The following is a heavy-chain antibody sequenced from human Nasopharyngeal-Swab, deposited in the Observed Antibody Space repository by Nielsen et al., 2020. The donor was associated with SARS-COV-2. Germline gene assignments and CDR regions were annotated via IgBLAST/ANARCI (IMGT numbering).Heavy chain of an antibody. V-gene: IGHV1-18*04. J-gene: IGHJ4*02. CDR2: ISAYNGNT. Sequence: ASVKVSCKASGYTFTSYGISWVRQAPGQGLEWMGWISAYNGNTNYAQKLQGRVTMTTDTSTSTAYMELRSLRSEDTAVYYCARGGYYDSSGSSTYWGQGTLVTVSS. D-gene: IGHD3-22*01. CDR3: ARGGYYDSSGSSTY. CDR1: GYTFTSYG.